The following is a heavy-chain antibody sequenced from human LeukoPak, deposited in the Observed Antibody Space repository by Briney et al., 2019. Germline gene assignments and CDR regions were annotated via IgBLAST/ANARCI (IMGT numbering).Heavy chain of an antibody. V-gene: IGHV4-61*01. CDR1: GDSISSSSYF. Sequence: KPSETLSLTCTVSGDSISSSSYFWSWIRQPPGKGLEWIGHIYYRGSTKYNPSLKSRVTISLDTSENQFSVKLSSVTAADTAVYYCARGRTYLHWFDPWGQGTLVTVSS. D-gene: IGHD2-2*01. CDR2: IYYRGST. J-gene: IGHJ5*02. CDR3: ARGRTYLHWFDP.